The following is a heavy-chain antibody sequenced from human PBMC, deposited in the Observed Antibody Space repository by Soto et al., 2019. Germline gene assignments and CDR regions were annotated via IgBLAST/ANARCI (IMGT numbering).Heavy chain of an antibody. J-gene: IGHJ6*02. V-gene: IGHV3-23*01. Sequence: GGSLRLSCAASGFTFSSYAMSWFRQAPGKGLEWVSAISGSGGSTYYADSVKGRFTISRDNSKNTLYLQMNSLRAEDTAVYYCAKGDCYDSSGLLAYYYYGMDVWGQGTTVTVSS. D-gene: IGHD3-22*01. CDR3: AKGDCYDSSGLLAYYYYGMDV. CDR2: ISGSGGST. CDR1: GFTFSSYA.